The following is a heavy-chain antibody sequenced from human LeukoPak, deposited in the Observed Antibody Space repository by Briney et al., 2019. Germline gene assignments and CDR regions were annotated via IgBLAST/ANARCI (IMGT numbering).Heavy chain of an antibody. D-gene: IGHD3-3*01. CDR1: GGSFSGYY. CDR2: INHSGST. J-gene: IGHJ6*02. V-gene: IGHV4-34*01. CDR3: ARDVLRFLYGMDV. Sequence: NPSETLSLTCAVYGGSFSGYYWSWIRQPPGKGLEWIGEINHSGSTIYNPSLKSRVTISVDTSKNQFSLKLSSVTAADTAVYYCARDVLRFLYGMDVWGQGTTVTVSS.